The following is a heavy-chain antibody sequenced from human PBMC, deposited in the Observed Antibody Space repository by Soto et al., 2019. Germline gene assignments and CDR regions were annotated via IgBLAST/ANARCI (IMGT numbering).Heavy chain of an antibody. V-gene: IGHV4-59*01. D-gene: IGHD2-2*03. CDR1: GGSISNDY. Sequence: SETLSLTCIVSGGSISNDYWSWIRQPPGKGLEWIGYMSYSGITNYNPSLKSRVTISLDTSKNQYSLKLSSATAADTAVEDCARTLDNRLLWDFWGQGPLVTVSS. CDR2: MSYSGIT. CDR3: ARTLDNRLLWDF. J-gene: IGHJ4*02.